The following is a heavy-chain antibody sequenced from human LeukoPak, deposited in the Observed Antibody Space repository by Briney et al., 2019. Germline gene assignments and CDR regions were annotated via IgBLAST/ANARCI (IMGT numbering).Heavy chain of an antibody. J-gene: IGHJ4*02. D-gene: IGHD6-13*01. CDR2: IWYDGSNK. V-gene: IGHV3-33*01. CDR3: ARGGLAAAGIDY. Sequence: PGRSLRLSCAPSGFTFSNYVMHWVRQAPGKGLEWVAIIWYDGSNKYYADSLKGRFTISRDNSKNTMYLQMNSLRAEDTAVYYCARGGLAAAGIDYWGQGTMVTVSS. CDR1: GFTFSNYV.